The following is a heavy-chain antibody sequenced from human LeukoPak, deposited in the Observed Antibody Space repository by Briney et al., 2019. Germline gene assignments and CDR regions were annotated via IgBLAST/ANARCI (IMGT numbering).Heavy chain of an antibody. D-gene: IGHD3-22*01. CDR2: IKQDGSEK. J-gene: IGHJ4*02. Sequence: PGGSLRLSCAASGFTFSSYWMSWVRQAPGKGLEWVANIKQDGSEKYYVDSVKGRFTISRDNAKNSLYLQMSSLRAEDTAVYYCARDPYDSSGGFDYWGQGTLVTVSS. V-gene: IGHV3-7*01. CDR3: ARDPYDSSGGFDY. CDR1: GFTFSSYW.